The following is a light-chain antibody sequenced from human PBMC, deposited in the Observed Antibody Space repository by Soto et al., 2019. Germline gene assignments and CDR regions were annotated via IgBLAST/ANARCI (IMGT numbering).Light chain of an antibody. CDR2: KVS. CDR3: MQALQTPPWT. Sequence: VVVTQSPLSLPVTLGQAASISCRSIQSLVHRDGNTYLSWFRQRPGQSPRRLIYKVSIRASGVPDRFNGSGSGTDFTLKISKVEAEDVGVYYCMQALQTPPWTFGQGTNVDIK. J-gene: IGKJ1*01. CDR1: QSLVHRDGNTY. V-gene: IGKV2-30*02.